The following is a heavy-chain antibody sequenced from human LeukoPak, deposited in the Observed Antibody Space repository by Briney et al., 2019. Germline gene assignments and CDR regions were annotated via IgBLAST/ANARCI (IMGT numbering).Heavy chain of an antibody. CDR3: ARDRSYGPDH. CDR2: INTSGST. CDR1: GDSISGFY. Sequence: SETLSLTCTVSGDSISGFYWSWIRQPAGKGLEWIGRINTSGSTNYKPSLKSRVTMSVDTSKNRFSLKLSPVTAADTAVYYCARDRSYGPDHWGQGTLVTVSS. V-gene: IGHV4-4*07. J-gene: IGHJ4*02. D-gene: IGHD5-18*01.